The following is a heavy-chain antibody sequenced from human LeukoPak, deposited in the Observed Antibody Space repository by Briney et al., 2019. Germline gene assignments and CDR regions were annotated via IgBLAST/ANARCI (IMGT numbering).Heavy chain of an antibody. CDR3: ARTVTITYYYDGMDV. D-gene: IGHD4-11*01. CDR2: IKQDGSEK. V-gene: IGHV3-7*03. J-gene: IGHJ6*02. Sequence: WVRRAPGKGLEWVANIKQDGSEKYYVDSVKGRFTIARDNAKTSLYLQMNSLRAEDTAVYYCARTVTITYYYDGMDVWGRETTVTV.